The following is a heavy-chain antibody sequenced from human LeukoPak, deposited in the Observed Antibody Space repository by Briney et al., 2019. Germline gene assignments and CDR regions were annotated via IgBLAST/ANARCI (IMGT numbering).Heavy chain of an antibody. D-gene: IGHD6-19*01. CDR2: INAGNGNT. V-gene: IGHV1-3*01. CDR1: GYTFTSYA. CDR3: ARDSRGSSGWHKYHY. J-gene: IGHJ4*02. Sequence: GASVKVSCKASGYTFTSYAMQWVRQAPGQRLEWMGWINAGNGNTKYSQKFQGRVTITRDTSASTAYMELSSLRSEDTAVYYCARDSRGSSGWHKYHYWGQGTLVTVSS.